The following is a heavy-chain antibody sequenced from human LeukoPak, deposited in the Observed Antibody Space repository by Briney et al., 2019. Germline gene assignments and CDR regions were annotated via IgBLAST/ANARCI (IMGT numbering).Heavy chain of an antibody. Sequence: GGSLRLSCAASGFTFSSYALHWVRQAPGKGLEWVAIISYDGSNEYYADSVKGRFAISRDSSKNTLYLQMNSLGAEDTAVYYCARGGCSSTTCSIDYWGQGTLVTVSS. CDR1: GFTFSSYA. D-gene: IGHD2-2*01. J-gene: IGHJ4*02. CDR2: ISYDGSNE. CDR3: ARGGCSSTTCSIDY. V-gene: IGHV3-30*09.